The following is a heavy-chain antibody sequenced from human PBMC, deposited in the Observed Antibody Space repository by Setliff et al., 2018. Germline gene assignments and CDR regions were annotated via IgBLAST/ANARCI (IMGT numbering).Heavy chain of an antibody. D-gene: IGHD1-26*01. J-gene: IGHJ4*02. CDR1: GGSISSGGYY. V-gene: IGHV4-30-2*01. CDR2: IYHSGST. Sequence: SETLSLTCAVSGGSISSGGYYWSWIRQPPGKGLEWIGYIYHSGSTYYNPSLKSRVTISVDTSKNQFSLTLTSVTAADTAIYYGARVGNTQKGCFDYWGQGTLVTVSS. CDR3: ARVGNTQKGCFDY.